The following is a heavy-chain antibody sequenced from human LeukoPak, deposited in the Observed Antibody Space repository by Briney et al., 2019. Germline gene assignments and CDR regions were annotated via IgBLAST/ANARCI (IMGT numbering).Heavy chain of an antibody. Sequence: EASVKVSCKASGYTFTSYDINWVRQATGQGLEWMGWMNPNSGNTGYAQKFQGRVTMTRNTSISTAYMELSSLRSEDTAVYYCAREAGGKLRYFVPGSNWFDPWGQGTLVTVSS. CDR3: AREAGGKLRYFVPGSNWFDP. CDR1: GYTFTSYD. D-gene: IGHD3-9*01. V-gene: IGHV1-8*01. J-gene: IGHJ5*02. CDR2: MNPNSGNT.